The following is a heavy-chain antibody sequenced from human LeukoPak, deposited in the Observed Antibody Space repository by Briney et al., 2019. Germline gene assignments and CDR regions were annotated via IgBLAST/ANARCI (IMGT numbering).Heavy chain of an antibody. Sequence: GGSLRLSCAASGFTFSSYEMNWVRQAPGKGLEWVSYISSSGSTIYYADSVKGRFTISRDNAKNSLYLQMNSLRAEDTAVYYCARVARAVRGVPNIGYWGQGTLVTVSS. CDR1: GFTFSSYE. CDR3: ARVARAVRGVPNIGY. V-gene: IGHV3-48*03. CDR2: ISSSGSTI. D-gene: IGHD3-10*01. J-gene: IGHJ4*02.